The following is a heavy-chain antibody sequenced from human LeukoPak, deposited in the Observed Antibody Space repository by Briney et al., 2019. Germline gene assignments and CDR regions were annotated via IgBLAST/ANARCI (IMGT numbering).Heavy chain of an antibody. D-gene: IGHD5-18*01. Sequence: PSETLSLTCTVSGGSISSYYWSWIRQPAGKGPERIGRIYTSGSTNYNPSLKSRVTISVDKSKNQFSLKLSSVTAADTAVYYCARRYGYGNYYYYYMDLWGKGTTVTVSS. CDR1: GGSISSYY. CDR2: IYTSGST. V-gene: IGHV4-4*07. CDR3: ARRYGYGNYYYYYMDL. J-gene: IGHJ6*03.